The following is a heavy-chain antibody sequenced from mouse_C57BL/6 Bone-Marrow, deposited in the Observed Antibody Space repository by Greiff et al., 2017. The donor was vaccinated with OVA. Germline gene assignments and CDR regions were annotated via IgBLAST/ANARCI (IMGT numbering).Heavy chain of an antibody. CDR1: GFTFSDYG. V-gene: IGHV5-17*01. J-gene: IGHJ3*01. CDR2: ISSGSSTI. D-gene: IGHD2-2*01. Sequence: EVMLVESGGGLVKPGGSLKLSCAASGFTFSDYGMHWVRQAPEKGLEWVAYISSGSSTIYYADTVKGRFTISRDNAKNTLFLQMTSLRSEATAMYYCARATMVTTSWFAYWGQGTLVTVSA. CDR3: ARATMVTTSWFAY.